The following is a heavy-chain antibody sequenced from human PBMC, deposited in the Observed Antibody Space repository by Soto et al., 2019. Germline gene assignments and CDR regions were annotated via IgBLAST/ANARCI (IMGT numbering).Heavy chain of an antibody. Sequence: SVKVSCKASGGTFSSYAISWVRQAPGQGLEWMGGIIPIFGTANYAQKFQGRVTITADESTSTAYMELSSLRSEDTAVYYCARDTYYYDSSGYFDYWGQGTLVPVSS. CDR1: GGTFSSYA. CDR2: IIPIFGTA. CDR3: ARDTYYYDSSGYFDY. D-gene: IGHD3-22*01. J-gene: IGHJ4*02. V-gene: IGHV1-69*13.